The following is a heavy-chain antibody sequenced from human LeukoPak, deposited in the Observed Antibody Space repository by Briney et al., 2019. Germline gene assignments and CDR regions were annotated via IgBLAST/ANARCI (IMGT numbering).Heavy chain of an antibody. V-gene: IGHV4-4*07. Sequence: SETLSLTCTVSGGSISSYYWSWIRQPAGKGLEWIGRIYTSGSTNYNPSLKSRVTMSVDTSKNQFSLKLTSVTAADTAVYYCARGAKKTTRPTGWFDPWGQGTLVTVSS. D-gene: IGHD4-17*01. CDR1: GGSISSYY. J-gene: IGHJ5*02. CDR3: ARGAKKTTRPTGWFDP. CDR2: IYTSGST.